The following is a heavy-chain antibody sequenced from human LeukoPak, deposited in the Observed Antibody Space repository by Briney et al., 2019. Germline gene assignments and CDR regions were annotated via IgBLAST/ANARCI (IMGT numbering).Heavy chain of an antibody. CDR3: ARDSVLTYGSGSHYPDY. CDR2: INPSGGST. Sequence: GASVKVSCKASGYTFTSYYMHWVRQAPGQGLEWMGIINPSGGSTSYAQKFQGRVTMTRDTSTSTVYMELSSLRSEDTAVYYCARDSVLTYGSGSHYPDYWGQGTLVTVSS. J-gene: IGHJ4*02. V-gene: IGHV1-46*01. D-gene: IGHD3-10*01. CDR1: GYTFTSYY.